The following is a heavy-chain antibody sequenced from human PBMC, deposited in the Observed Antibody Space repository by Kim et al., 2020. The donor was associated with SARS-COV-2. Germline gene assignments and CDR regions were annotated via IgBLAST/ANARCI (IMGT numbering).Heavy chain of an antibody. Sequence: GGSLRLSCAASGFTFSNAWMSWVRQAPGKGLEWVGRIKSKTDGGKTDYAAPVKGRFTISRDDSKNTLYLQMNSVKTEDTDVYYCTTSSGYYSPVLFDYWGQGTLVTVSS. CDR2: IKSKTDGGKT. V-gene: IGHV3-15*01. CDR1: GFTFSNAW. CDR3: TTSSGYYSPVLFDY. J-gene: IGHJ4*02. D-gene: IGHD3-22*01.